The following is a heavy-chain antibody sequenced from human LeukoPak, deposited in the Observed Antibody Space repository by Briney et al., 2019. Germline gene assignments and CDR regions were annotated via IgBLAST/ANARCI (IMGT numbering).Heavy chain of an antibody. CDR2: ISYDGNTI. CDR3: ARSGGLPKFDW. V-gene: IGHV3-30-3*01. CDR1: GFAFNTYA. J-gene: IGHJ4*02. Sequence: PGGSLRLSCAASGFAFNTYAMHWFRRAPGKALEWVTVISYDGNTIHYADSVKGRFTISRDNSKNTLYLQMDSLRPEDTAIYYCARSGGLPKFDWWGQGTLVTVSS.